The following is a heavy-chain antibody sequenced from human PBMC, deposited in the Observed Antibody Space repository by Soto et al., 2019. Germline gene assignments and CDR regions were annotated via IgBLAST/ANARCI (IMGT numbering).Heavy chain of an antibody. J-gene: IGHJ6*03. CDR2: INHSGST. V-gene: IGHV4-34*01. CDR3: ARGRIAAAGTKIDYYYYYMDV. D-gene: IGHD6-13*01. Sequence: SETLSLTCAVYGGSFSGYYWSWIRQPPGKGLEWIGEINHSGSTNYNPSLKSRVTISVDTSKNQFSLKLSSVTAADTAVYYCARGRIAAAGTKIDYYYYYMDVWGKGTTVTVSS. CDR1: GGSFSGYY.